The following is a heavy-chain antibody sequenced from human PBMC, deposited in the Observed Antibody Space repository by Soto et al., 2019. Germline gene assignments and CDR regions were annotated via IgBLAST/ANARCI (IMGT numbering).Heavy chain of an antibody. CDR1: GFTFSSYG. J-gene: IGHJ6*02. D-gene: IGHD6-6*01. V-gene: IGHV3-30*18. CDR3: AKDDSSSSYGYYYYGMDV. CDR2: ISYDGSNK. Sequence: GGSLRLSCAASGFTFSSYGMHWVRQAPGKGLEWVAVISYDGSNKYYADSVKGRFTISRDNSKNTLYLQMNSLRAEDTAVYYCAKDDSSSSYGYYYYGMDVWGQGTTVTVSS.